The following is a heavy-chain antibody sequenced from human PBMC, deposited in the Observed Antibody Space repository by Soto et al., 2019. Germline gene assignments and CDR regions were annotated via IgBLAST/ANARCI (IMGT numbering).Heavy chain of an antibody. CDR3: AKDLRPYSSGWYVAFDY. CDR2: ISWNSGSI. J-gene: IGHJ4*02. D-gene: IGHD6-19*01. CDR1: GFTFDDYA. V-gene: IGHV3-9*01. Sequence: GGSLRLSCAASGFTFDDYAMHWVRQAPGKGLEWVSGISWNSGSIGYADSVKGRFTISRDNAKNSLYLQMNSLRAEDTAFYYCAKDLRPYSSGWYVAFDYWGQGTLVTVSS.